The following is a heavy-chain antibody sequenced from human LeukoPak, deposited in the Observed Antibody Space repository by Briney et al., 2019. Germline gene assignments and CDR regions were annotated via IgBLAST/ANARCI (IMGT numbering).Heavy chain of an antibody. J-gene: IGHJ4*02. V-gene: IGHV3-21*01. CDR2: IRRSSRYT. CDR1: GFTFSTNS. Sequence: NPGRSLILACAASGFTFSTNSINCVRQAPGKVLEWVPSIRRSSRYTSYAESVKGRFTISRDNAKSSLYLQMNSLRAEDTAVYYCARVGRGYSDLSSPDSPYWGQGTLATVSS. CDR3: ARVGRGYSDLSSPDSPY. D-gene: IGHD5-18*01.